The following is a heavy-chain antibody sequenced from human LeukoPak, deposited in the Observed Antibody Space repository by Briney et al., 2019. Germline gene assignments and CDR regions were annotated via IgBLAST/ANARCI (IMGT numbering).Heavy chain of an antibody. CDR2: ISGRGGST. V-gene: IGHV3-23*01. D-gene: IGHD2-2*01. Sequence: GGSLRLSCAASGFSFSSYGMSWVRQAPGKGLEWVSVISGRGGSTYYADSVKGRFTISRDNSENTLYLQMNSLRAEDTAVYYCAKARDLIEPAAFDYWGQGTLVTVSS. CDR3: AKARDLIEPAAFDY. J-gene: IGHJ4*02. CDR1: GFSFSSYG.